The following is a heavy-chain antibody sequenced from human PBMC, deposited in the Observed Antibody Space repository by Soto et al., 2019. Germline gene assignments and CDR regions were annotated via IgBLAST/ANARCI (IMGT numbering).Heavy chain of an antibody. Sequence: QVQLVQSGAEVRKPGSSVKVSCKASGGTFSRHAISWVRQAPGQGLEWMGGIIPIFGTANHAQKFQGRVTIIADESTSTVYMELSSLRSEDTAMYYCAVGAARPRGYYYYGMDVWGQGTTVTVSS. CDR3: AVGAARPRGYYYYGMDV. CDR2: IIPIFGTA. CDR1: GGTFSRHA. D-gene: IGHD6-6*01. J-gene: IGHJ6*02. V-gene: IGHV1-69*01.